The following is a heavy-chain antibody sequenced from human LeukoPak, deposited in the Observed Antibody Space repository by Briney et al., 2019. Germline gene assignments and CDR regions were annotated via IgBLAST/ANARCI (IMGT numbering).Heavy chain of an antibody. D-gene: IGHD6-13*01. J-gene: IGHJ4*02. CDR2: ISSSSTTI. V-gene: IGHV3-48*04. Sequence: GESLTHPCPASRRTFSSYGMSWVRQTPGKGLEKVSYISSSSTTIYYADSVKGRFTSSRDNAKNSLYLQMNSLRAEDTAVYHCARGHSATWYQNFDCWGQGTLVTVSS. CDR3: ARGHSATWYQNFDC. CDR1: RRTFSSYG.